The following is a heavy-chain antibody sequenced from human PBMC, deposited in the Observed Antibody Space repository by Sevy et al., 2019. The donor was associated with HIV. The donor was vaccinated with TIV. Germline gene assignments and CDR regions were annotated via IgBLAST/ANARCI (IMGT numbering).Heavy chain of an antibody. Sequence: GGSLRLSCAASEFTFSSYSMNWVRQAPGKGLEWVSYISSSSSTIYYADSVKGRFTISRDNAKNSLYLQMNSLRAEDTAVYYCARDGDYDFWSGYYFFGKKTDYWGQGTLVTVSS. CDR3: ARDGDYDFWSGYYFFGKKTDY. J-gene: IGHJ4*02. D-gene: IGHD3-3*01. CDR1: EFTFSSYS. V-gene: IGHV3-48*01. CDR2: ISSSSSTI.